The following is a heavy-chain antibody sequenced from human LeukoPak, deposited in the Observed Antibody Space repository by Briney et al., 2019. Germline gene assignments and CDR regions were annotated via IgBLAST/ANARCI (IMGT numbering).Heavy chain of an antibody. CDR1: GYSFTSYW. J-gene: IGHJ2*01. CDR3: ARWLYCGGDCYPPLPYWYFDL. D-gene: IGHD2-21*02. Sequence: GESLKISCKGSGYSFTSYWIGWVRQMPGKGLEWMGIIYPGDSDTRYSPSFQGQVTISADKSISTAYLQWSSLKASDTAMYYCARWLYCGGDCYPPLPYWYFDLWGRGTLVTVSS. CDR2: IYPGDSDT. V-gene: IGHV5-51*01.